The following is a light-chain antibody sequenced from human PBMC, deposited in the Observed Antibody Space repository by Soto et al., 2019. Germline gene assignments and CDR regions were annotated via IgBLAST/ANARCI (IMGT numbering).Light chain of an antibody. CDR2: EVS. J-gene: IGLJ1*01. CDR3: SSFTSSVTHV. V-gene: IGLV2-14*01. CDR1: NSDIAAYNE. Sequence: QSALTQSASVSGAPRQSITISCTGTNSDIAAYNEVSCYQQHPDKAPQLILYEVSNRPSGVSDRFSGSKSGNTASLTISGLQADDEGNYYCSSFTSSVTHVFGSGTKVTVL.